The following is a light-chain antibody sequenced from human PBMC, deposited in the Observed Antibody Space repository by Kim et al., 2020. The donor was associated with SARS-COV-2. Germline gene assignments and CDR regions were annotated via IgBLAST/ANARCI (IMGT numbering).Light chain of an antibody. V-gene: IGKV1-16*02. CDR3: QQYNDYPWT. CDR2: AAS. J-gene: IGKJ1*01. Sequence: ASVGDRVTIPCRASQGITNSLAWFQQKRGKAPESLIYAASSLQSGVPSKFSGSGSGTDFTLTISSLQPEDFATYYCQQYNDYPWTFGQGTKVDIK. CDR1: QGITNS.